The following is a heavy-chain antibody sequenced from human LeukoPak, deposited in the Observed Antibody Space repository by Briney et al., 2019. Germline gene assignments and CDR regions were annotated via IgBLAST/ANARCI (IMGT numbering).Heavy chain of an antibody. V-gene: IGHV1-18*01. D-gene: IGHD1-14*01. CDR3: ARGYKPPDFDY. CDR1: GYSFSING. CDR2: ISAYNGNT. J-gene: IGHJ4*02. Sequence: GASVKVSCKASGYSFSINGISWVRQAPGQGLEWMGWISAYNGNTNYAQNLQGRVTMTTDTSTSTAYMELRTLTFYDTAVDYCARGYKPPDFDYWGQGTLVTVSS.